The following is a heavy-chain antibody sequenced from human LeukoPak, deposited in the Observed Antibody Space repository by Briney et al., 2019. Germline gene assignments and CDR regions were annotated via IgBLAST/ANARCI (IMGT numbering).Heavy chain of an antibody. Sequence: SETLSLTCTVSGGSISSGSYYWSWIRQPAGKGLEWIGRIYTSGSTNYNPSLKSRVTISVDTSKNQFSQKLSSVTAADTAVYYCARGWIANRLYFDYWGQGTLVTVSS. D-gene: IGHD2-21*01. J-gene: IGHJ4*02. CDR3: ARGWIANRLYFDY. CDR1: GGSISSGSYY. CDR2: IYTSGST. V-gene: IGHV4-61*02.